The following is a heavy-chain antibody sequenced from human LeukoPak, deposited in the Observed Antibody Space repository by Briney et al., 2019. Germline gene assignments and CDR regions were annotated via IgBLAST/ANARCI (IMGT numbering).Heavy chain of an antibody. Sequence: GGSLRLSCAASGFTFTSYGMTWVRQAPGKGLEWVANIKQDGSVKYYLDSVKGRFTISRDNAKDSLYLQMNSLRAEDSAVYYCARNWKWSSDFWGQGTLVTVSS. CDR3: ARNWKWSSDF. V-gene: IGHV3-7*01. J-gene: IGHJ4*02. D-gene: IGHD1-26*01. CDR1: GFTFTSYG. CDR2: IKQDGSVK.